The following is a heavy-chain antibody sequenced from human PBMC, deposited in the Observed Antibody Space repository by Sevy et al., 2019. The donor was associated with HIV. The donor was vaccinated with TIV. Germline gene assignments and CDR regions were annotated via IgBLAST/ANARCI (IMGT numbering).Heavy chain of an antibody. CDR3: ARVYTSGWFVIHDAFDI. Sequence: SETLSLTCAVSGGSISSSNWWSWVRQPPGKGLEWIGEISRSGSTSYNPSLKSRVTISVDKSNNQFSLKLSSVTAADTAVYYCARVYTSGWFVIHDAFDIWGQGTMVTVSS. CDR2: ISRSGST. CDR1: GGSISSSNW. J-gene: IGHJ3*02. V-gene: IGHV4-4*02. D-gene: IGHD6-19*01.